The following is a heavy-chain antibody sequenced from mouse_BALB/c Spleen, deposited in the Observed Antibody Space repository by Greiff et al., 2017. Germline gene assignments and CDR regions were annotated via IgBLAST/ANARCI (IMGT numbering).Heavy chain of an antibody. V-gene: IGHV2-6-7*01. CDR2: IWGDGST. J-gene: IGHJ3*01. D-gene: IGHD2-4*01. CDR1: GFSLTGYG. CDR3: AREAYDYDVAWFAY. Sequence: VQRVESGPGLVAPSQSLSITCTVSGFSLTGYGVNWVRQPPGKGLEWLGMIWGDGSTDYNSALKSRLSISKDNSKSQVFLKMNSLQTDDTARYYCAREAYDYDVAWFAYWGQGTLVTVSA.